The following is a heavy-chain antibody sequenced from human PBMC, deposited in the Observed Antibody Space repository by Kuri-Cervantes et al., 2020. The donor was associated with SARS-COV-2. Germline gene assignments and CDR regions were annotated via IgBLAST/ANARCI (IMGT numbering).Heavy chain of an antibody. CDR1: GGSISSGSYY. D-gene: IGHD3-3*01. CDR2: IYTSGST. Sequence: SETLSLTCTVSGGSISSGSYYWSWIRQPAGKGLEWIGYIYTSGSTNYNPSLKSRVTISVDTSKNQFSLKLSSVTAADTAVYYCARGAYYDFWSGYTKPINDAFDIWGQGTMVTVSS. V-gene: IGHV4-61*09. CDR3: ARGAYYDFWSGYTKPINDAFDI. J-gene: IGHJ3*02.